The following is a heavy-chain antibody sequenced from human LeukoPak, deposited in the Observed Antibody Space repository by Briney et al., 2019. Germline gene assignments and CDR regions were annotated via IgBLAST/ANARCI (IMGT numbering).Heavy chain of an antibody. CDR2: IIPTFGTA. J-gene: IGHJ6*03. D-gene: IGHD2-2*01. CDR3: ATPRRRNTPGFGVVVPANYYYYMDV. Sequence: ASVKVSCKASGGTFSSYAISWVRQAPGQGLEWMGGIIPTFGTANYAQKFQGRVTITTDESTSTAYMELSSLRSEDTAVYYCATPRRRNTPGFGVVVPANYYYYMDVWGKGTTVTVSS. CDR1: GGTFSSYA. V-gene: IGHV1-69*05.